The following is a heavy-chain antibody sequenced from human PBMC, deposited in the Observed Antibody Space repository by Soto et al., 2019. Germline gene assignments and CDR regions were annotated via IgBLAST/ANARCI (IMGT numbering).Heavy chain of an antibody. CDR1: GKSFDNFA. V-gene: IGHV1-3*01. D-gene: IGHD3-16*02. Sequence: QVQLVQSGAEVKKPGASVRLSCKVSGKSFDNFAVHWVRRTPGQRPEWMGRINVGDDKTKYSEKFQGRVIVSYDTSATTAYMELRALSSQHTAVYYCARAKYDYIWGSYHPFDQWAQGAQVTVAS. J-gene: IGHJ4*02. CDR2: INVGDDKT. CDR3: ARAKYDYIWGSYHPFDQ.